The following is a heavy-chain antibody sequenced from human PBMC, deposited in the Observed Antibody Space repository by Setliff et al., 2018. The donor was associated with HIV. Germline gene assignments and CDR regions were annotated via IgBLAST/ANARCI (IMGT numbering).Heavy chain of an antibody. J-gene: IGHJ4*02. Sequence: ASVKVSCKTSGYAFTSYHIHWVRQAPGQGLEWMGKIFVGDSTTHYAQKFQGRVTLTSDTSTNTVYMELSSLRSEDTAVYYCAREGPKTYYFDYWGQGTLVTVSS. CDR2: IFVGDSTT. CDR1: GYAFTSYH. V-gene: IGHV1-46*01. CDR3: AREGPKTYYFDY.